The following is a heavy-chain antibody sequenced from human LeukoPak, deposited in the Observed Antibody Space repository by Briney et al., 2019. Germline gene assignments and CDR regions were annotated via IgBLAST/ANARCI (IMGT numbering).Heavy chain of an antibody. Sequence: ASVKVSCKASGYTFTSYGISWVRQAPGQGLEWMGWISAYNGNTNYAQKLQGRVTMTPDTSTSTAYMELRSLRSDDTAVYYCARESARLYYYDSSGYYYWGQGTLVTVSS. V-gene: IGHV1-18*01. D-gene: IGHD3-22*01. CDR2: ISAYNGNT. CDR3: ARESARLYYYDSSGYYY. J-gene: IGHJ4*02. CDR1: GYTFTSYG.